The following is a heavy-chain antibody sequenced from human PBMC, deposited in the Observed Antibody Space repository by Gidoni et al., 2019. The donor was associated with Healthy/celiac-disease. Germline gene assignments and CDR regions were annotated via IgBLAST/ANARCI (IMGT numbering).Heavy chain of an antibody. CDR2: IYSGGRT. Sequence: EVQLVESGGGLVQPGGSLRLSWAASGFTVSSNYMSWVRQAPGKGLQWVSVIYSGGRTYYAESVKGRFTISRDNSKNTLYLQMNSLRAEDTAVYYCARDGGLAVAPFGYWGQGTQVTVSS. J-gene: IGHJ4*02. V-gene: IGHV3-66*01. CDR1: GFTVSSNY. CDR3: ARDGGLAVAPFGY. D-gene: IGHD6-19*01.